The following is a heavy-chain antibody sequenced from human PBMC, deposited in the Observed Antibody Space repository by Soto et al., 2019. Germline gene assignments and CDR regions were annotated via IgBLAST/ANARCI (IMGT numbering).Heavy chain of an antibody. CDR1: GFSLDTWGVG. J-gene: IGHJ4*02. Sequence: QITLKESGRTLVRPTQTLTLTCTVTGFSLDTWGVGVGWIRQPPGKAPEWLALIYWDDDKRYSPSLKNRLTITKDTSKNQVVLTVTNMDSVDTVTYYCARALGSWGSYYFDHWGQGTLVTVSS. CDR2: IYWDDDK. V-gene: IGHV2-5*02. CDR3: ARALGSWGSYYFDH. D-gene: IGHD3-16*01.